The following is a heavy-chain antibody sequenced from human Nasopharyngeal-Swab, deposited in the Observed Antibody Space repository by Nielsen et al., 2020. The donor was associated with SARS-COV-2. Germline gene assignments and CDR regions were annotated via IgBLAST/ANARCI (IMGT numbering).Heavy chain of an antibody. V-gene: IGHV3-30*18. CDR1: GFAFSVYG. D-gene: IGHD3-22*01. J-gene: IGHJ4*02. Sequence: GESLKISCAASGFAFSVYGMHWVRQAPGQGLEWVAVMSYDGSDKYYADSVQGRFTISRDNSKNTLYLQMNRLRVEDTAMYYCAKGLPPSYYYDTSGYYLDYWGQGTLVTVSS. CDR2: MSYDGSDK. CDR3: AKGLPPSYYYDTSGYYLDY.